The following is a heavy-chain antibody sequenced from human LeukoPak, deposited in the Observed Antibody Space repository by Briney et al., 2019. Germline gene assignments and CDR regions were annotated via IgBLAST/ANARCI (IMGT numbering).Heavy chain of an antibody. CDR3: ARQWGGGTATRVYYGVDV. CDR1: GGSISSSYWC. Sequence: SSETLSLTCTVSGGSISSSYWCWGWIRQPPGKGLEWIGTIYYSGSTYYSPSLKSRVTISVDTSKNQFSLALNSVTAAEPAGYCCARQWGGGTATRVYYGVDVWGRGTTVTVSS. V-gene: IGHV4-39*01. CDR2: IYYSGST. J-gene: IGHJ6*01. D-gene: IGHD1-7*01.